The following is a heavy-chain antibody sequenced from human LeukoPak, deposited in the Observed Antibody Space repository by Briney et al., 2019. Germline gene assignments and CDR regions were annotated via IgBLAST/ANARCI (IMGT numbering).Heavy chain of an antibody. CDR2: ITPMFDSP. V-gene: IGHV1-69*06. CDR1: GDRFSSYA. D-gene: IGHD3-10*01. Sequence: SVKVSCKVSGDRFSSYAISWVRQAPGEGLEWMGGITPMFDSPSYAQSFQGRVTITADRSTNTAYMKLNSLRSEDTAVYYCARDSYGSGSYYEPFDFWGPGSLVTVSS. J-gene: IGHJ4*02. CDR3: ARDSYGSGSYYEPFDF.